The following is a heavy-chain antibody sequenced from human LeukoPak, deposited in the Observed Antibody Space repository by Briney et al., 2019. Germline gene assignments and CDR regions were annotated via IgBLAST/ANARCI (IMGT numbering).Heavy chain of an antibody. V-gene: IGHV1-2*02. CDR2: INPNSGGT. D-gene: IGHD4-23*01. Sequence: ASVKVSCKASGGTFTGYYMHWVRQAPGQGLEWMGWINPNSGGTNYAQKFQGRVTMNRDTSISTAYMELSRLRSDDTAVYYCARDNSVEDTAWWFDPWGQGTLVTVSS. J-gene: IGHJ5*02. CDR1: GGTFTGYY. CDR3: ARDNSVEDTAWWFDP.